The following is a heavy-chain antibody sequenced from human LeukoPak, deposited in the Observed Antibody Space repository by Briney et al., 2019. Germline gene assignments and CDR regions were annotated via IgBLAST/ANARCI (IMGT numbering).Heavy chain of an antibody. D-gene: IGHD6-6*01. V-gene: IGHV4-34*01. CDR3: ARALEYSSSPWRRRECWFDP. CDR1: GGSFSGYY. CDR2: INHSGST. J-gene: IGHJ5*02. Sequence: PSETLSLTCAVYGGSFSGYYWSWLRQPPGKGLEWIGEINHSGSTNYNPSLKSRVTISVDTSKNQFSLKLSSVTAADTAVYYCARALEYSSSPWRRRECWFDPWGQGTLVTVSS.